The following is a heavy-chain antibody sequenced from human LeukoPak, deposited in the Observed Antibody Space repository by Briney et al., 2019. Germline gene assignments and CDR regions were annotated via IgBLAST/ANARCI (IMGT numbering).Heavy chain of an antibody. Sequence: PGGSLRLSCAASGFTFSGYAMSWVRQAPGKGLEWVSAISGSGGSTYYADSVTGRFTISRDNSKNTLYLQMNSLRAEDTAVYDCEVLLWFGEPKDYYYYYMDVWGKGTTVTVSS. CDR1: GFTFSGYA. J-gene: IGHJ6*03. CDR3: EVLLWFGEPKDYYYYYMDV. V-gene: IGHV3-23*01. D-gene: IGHD3-10*01. CDR2: ISGSGGST.